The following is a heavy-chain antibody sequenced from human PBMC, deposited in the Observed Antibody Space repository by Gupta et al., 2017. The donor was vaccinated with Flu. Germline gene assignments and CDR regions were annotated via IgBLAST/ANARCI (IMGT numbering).Heavy chain of an antibody. D-gene: IGHD3-10*02. CDR3: AKDSGSGAYYVGYQHYGLDV. CDR2: MSADGTKE. V-gene: IGHV3-30*18. CDR1: GFTIKTYG. Sequence: QVQLVESGGGVVQPGKSLRLSCVASGFTIKTYGMHWVRQAPGKGLEWVALMSADGTKEHYLDSVKGRLTISRDNSQSRLYLQINSLRPDDAGVYYCAKDSGSGAYYVGYQHYGLDVWGQGTTVTVSS. J-gene: IGHJ6*02.